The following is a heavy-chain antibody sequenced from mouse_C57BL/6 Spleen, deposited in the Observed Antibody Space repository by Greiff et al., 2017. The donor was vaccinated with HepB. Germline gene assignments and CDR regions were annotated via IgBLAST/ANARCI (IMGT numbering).Heavy chain of an antibody. CDR2: IDPSDSYT. CDR1: GYTFTSYW. CDR3: AMVTTRAWFAY. J-gene: IGHJ3*01. V-gene: IGHV1-69*01. Sequence: VQLQQPGAELVMPGASVKLSCKASGYTFTSYWMHWVKQRPGQGLEWIGEIDPSDSYTNYNQKFKGKSTLTVDKSSSTAYMQLSSLTSEDSAVYDCAMVTTRAWFAYWGQGTLVTVSA. D-gene: IGHD2-2*01.